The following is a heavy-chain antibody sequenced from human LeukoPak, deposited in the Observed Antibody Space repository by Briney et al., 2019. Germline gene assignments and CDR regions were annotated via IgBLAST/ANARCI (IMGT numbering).Heavy chain of an antibody. CDR1: GGSISSGTYY. D-gene: IGHD3-3*01. J-gene: IGHJ5*02. Sequence: PSETLSLTCTVSGGSISSGTYYWGWIRQPPGKGPEWIGYIYYSGSTNYNPSLKSRVTISVDTSKNQFSLKLSSVTAADTAVYYCARSHFRITIFGVVMNWFDPWGQGTLVTVSS. V-gene: IGHV4-61*01. CDR3: ARSHFRITIFGVVMNWFDP. CDR2: IYYSGST.